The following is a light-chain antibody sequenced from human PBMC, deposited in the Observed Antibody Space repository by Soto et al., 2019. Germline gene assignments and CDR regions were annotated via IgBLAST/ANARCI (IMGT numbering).Light chain of an antibody. CDR2: DVN. J-gene: IGLJ1*01. V-gene: IGLV2-14*01. Sequence: ALTQPASVSGSPGQSITISCTGTSSDVGGYNYVSWYQQHPGKAPKLMIYDVNNRPSGVSNRFSGSKSGNTASLTISGLQAEDEADYYCSSYTSSSTEVFGTGTKVTVL. CDR1: SSDVGGYNY. CDR3: SSYTSSSTEV.